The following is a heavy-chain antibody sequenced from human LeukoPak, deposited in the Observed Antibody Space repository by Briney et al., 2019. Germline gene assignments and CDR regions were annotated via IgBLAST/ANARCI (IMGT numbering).Heavy chain of an antibody. V-gene: IGHV1-69*05. J-gene: IGHJ5*02. Sequence: SVTVSCKASGGTFSSYAISWVRQAPGQGLEWMGGIIPIFGTANYAQKFQGRVTITTDESTSTAYMELSSLRSEDTAVYYCARETPSYYDFWSGHHQAIKKTYTDNWFDPWGQGTLVTVSS. CDR3: ARETPSYYDFWSGHHQAIKKTYTDNWFDP. D-gene: IGHD3-3*01. CDR1: GGTFSSYA. CDR2: IIPIFGTA.